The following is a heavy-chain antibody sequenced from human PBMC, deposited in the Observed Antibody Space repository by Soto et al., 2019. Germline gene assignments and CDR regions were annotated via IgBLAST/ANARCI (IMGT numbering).Heavy chain of an antibody. CDR2: ISGSGGST. Sequence: GGSLRLSCAASGFTFSSYAMSWVRQAPGKGLEWVSAISGSGGSTYYADSVKGRFSISRDDSKNTLYLQMNSLKPEDTAVYYCTSSPYYDFWSGPSWGQGTLVTAPQ. D-gene: IGHD3-3*01. CDR3: TSSPYYDFWSGPS. J-gene: IGHJ5*02. V-gene: IGHV3-23*01. CDR1: GFTFSSYA.